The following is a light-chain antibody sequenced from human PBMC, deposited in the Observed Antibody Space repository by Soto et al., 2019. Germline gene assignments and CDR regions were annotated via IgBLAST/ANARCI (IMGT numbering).Light chain of an antibody. CDR3: QQYGSSPLT. Sequence: EIVLTQSPGTLSLSPGERATLSCRASQSVSSSYLAWYQQKPGQAPRFLIYGATTRASGIPDRFSGSGSGTDFTLTISRLEPEDVAVYYCQQYGSSPLTFGGGTKVEIK. J-gene: IGKJ4*01. V-gene: IGKV3-20*01. CDR1: QSVSSSY. CDR2: GAT.